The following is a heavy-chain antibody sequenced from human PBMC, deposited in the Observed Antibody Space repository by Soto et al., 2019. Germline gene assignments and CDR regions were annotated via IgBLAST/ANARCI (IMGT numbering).Heavy chain of an antibody. CDR1: GYTFTIYD. D-gene: IGHD4-17*01. CDR2: MIPNSGTT. V-gene: IGHV1-8*01. J-gene: IGHJ4*02. Sequence: QVQLVQSGAEVKKPGASVKVSCKASGYTFTIYDINWVRQATGQGLEWMGWMIPNSGTTGYAQKFQGRVTMTRNTSISTAYIKLRSLRPEYTAVYYWASWDGDYGVDYWGQGTLVTVSS. CDR3: ASWDGDYGVDY.